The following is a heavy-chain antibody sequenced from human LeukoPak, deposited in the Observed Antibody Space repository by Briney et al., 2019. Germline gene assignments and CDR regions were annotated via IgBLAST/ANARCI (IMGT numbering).Heavy chain of an antibody. Sequence: GGSLRLSCEASGFTQNAMGWVRQAPGKGLEWVASISRSGGNSHYADSVKGRFTISRDNSKNTLYLQMNSLRVEDTAIYYCAKYSGDYFGDYWGQGNLVTVSS. CDR3: AKYSGDYFGDY. V-gene: IGHV3-23*01. CDR2: ISRSGGNS. D-gene: IGHD1-26*01. J-gene: IGHJ4*02. CDR1: GFTQNA.